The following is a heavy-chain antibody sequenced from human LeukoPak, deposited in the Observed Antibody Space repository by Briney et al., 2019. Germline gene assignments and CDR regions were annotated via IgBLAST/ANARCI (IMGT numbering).Heavy chain of an antibody. CDR3: AGCQHTSGHCYFDP. J-gene: IGHJ4*02. CDR2: ISGSGVST. V-gene: IGHV3-23*01. CDR1: GFSFSTYA. D-gene: IGHD6-19*01. Sequence: GGSLRLSCAASGFSFSTYAMSWVRQTAEKGLEWVSAISGSGVSTYYADSVRGRFTISRDNAKNTLYMQINSLRAEDTAFYYCAGCQHTSGHCYFDPWGQGTLVTVSS.